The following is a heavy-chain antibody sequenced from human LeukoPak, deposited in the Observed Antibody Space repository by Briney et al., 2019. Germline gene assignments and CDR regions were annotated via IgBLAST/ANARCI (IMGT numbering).Heavy chain of an antibody. Sequence: GGSLRLSCSASGFTFSNYAMHWVRQAPGKGLEWVGRIKSKTDGGTADYPAPVKGRFTISRDDSTNTLFLQMNSLTTEDTAVYFCTTESRDRTGWYGAFDIWGQGTMVTVSS. J-gene: IGHJ3*02. CDR3: TTESRDRTGWYGAFDI. D-gene: IGHD6-19*01. CDR2: IKSKTDGGTA. V-gene: IGHV3-15*01. CDR1: GFTFSNYA.